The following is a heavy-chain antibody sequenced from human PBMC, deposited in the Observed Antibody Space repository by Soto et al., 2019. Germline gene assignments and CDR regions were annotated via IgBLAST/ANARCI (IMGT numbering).Heavy chain of an antibody. D-gene: IGHD4-17*01. V-gene: IGHV3-15*07. CDR2: IKGKTDGGTT. Sequence: GGSLRLSCAASGFTFSNAWMNWVRQAPGKGLEWVGCIKGKTDGGTTDYAAPVKGRFTISRDDSKNTLYLQMNSLKTEDTAVYYCTTDSGNAADYGDYYYYGMDVWGQGTTVTVSS. CDR1: GFTFSNAW. CDR3: TTDSGNAADYGDYYYYGMDV. J-gene: IGHJ6*02.